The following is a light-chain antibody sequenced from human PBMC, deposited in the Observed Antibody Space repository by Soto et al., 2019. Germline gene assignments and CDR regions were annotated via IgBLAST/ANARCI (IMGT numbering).Light chain of an antibody. J-gene: IGKJ4*01. V-gene: IGKV1-12*01. CDR1: QGISSL. CDR3: HQANSFHFT. Sequence: DIQMTQSPSSVSASVGDRVTITCRASQGISSLLAWYQQKPVKAPKLLIYAASSLQSVVPSRFSGSGSGTDFTLTISSLQPEDCATYYCHQANSFHFTFCGGTKVESK. CDR2: AAS.